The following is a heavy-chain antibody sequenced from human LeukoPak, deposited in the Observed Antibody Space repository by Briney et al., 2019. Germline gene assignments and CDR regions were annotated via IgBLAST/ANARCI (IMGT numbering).Heavy chain of an antibody. CDR2: ISAYNGNT. CDR3: ARDRGTEYDYVWGSYRAFDY. Sequence: ASVKVSCKASGGTFSSYAISWVRQAPGQGLEWMGWISAYNGNTNYVQKFQGRVTMTTDTSTSTAYMELRSLRSDDTAVYYCARDRGTEYDYVWGSYRAFDYWGQGTLVTVSS. CDR1: GGTFSSYA. D-gene: IGHD3-16*02. J-gene: IGHJ4*02. V-gene: IGHV1-18*01.